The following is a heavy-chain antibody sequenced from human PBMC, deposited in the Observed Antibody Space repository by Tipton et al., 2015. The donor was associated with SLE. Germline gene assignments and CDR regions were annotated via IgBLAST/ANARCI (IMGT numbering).Heavy chain of an antibody. D-gene: IGHD3-10*01. CDR1: GFIFRSYW. J-gene: IGHJ3*02. V-gene: IGHV3-74*01. CDR3: VRVRSLWVGNI. Sequence: SLRLSCAASGFIFRSYWMHWVRQAPGRGLLWVVRVTSDGSGATYADSVKGRFTIARDNAKNTLYLQMNGLRVEDTAMYYCVRVRSLWVGNIWGQGTMVSVSS. CDR2: VTSDGSGA.